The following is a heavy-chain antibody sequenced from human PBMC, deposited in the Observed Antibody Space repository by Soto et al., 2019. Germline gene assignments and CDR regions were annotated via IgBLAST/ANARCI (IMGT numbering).Heavy chain of an antibody. CDR3: AYCRYSSSPRHFHY. D-gene: IGHD6-13*01. Sequence: EVQLVESGGGLIQPGESLRLSCVASGFTFSDAWMKWVRHAPGKGLEWVGRIKSKANGGTTDYAAPLKGRVTIFRDDSQTTVYLQMYSLKTEDPAVYYCAYCRYSSSPRHFHYRAQGTLVPSSS. V-gene: IGHV3-15*07. CDR2: IKSKANGGTT. CDR1: GFTFSDAW. J-gene: IGHJ4*02.